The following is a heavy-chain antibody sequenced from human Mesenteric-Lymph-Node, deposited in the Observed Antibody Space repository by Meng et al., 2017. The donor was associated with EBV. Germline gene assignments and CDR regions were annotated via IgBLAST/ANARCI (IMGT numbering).Heavy chain of an antibody. V-gene: IGHV4-34*01. J-gene: IGHJ4*02. Sequence: QWDARLFMPVEPPPLTCAILAVSHRVFHRIWVRQAPGKGLERIGEMNNGGTSNYNPSLESRVTISVDPSKNQFSLNLRSVTAADTAVYYCARVKPSIWFGELFYYFDYWGPGTLVTVSS. CDR2: MNNGGTS. CDR1: AVSHRVFH. CDR3: ARVKPSIWFGELFYYFDY. D-gene: IGHD3-10*01.